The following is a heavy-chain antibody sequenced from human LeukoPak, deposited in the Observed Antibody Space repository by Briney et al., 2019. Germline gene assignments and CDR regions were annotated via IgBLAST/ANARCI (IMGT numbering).Heavy chain of an antibody. CDR1: GFTFSSYS. J-gene: IGHJ4*02. D-gene: IGHD1-26*01. CDR2: ISSSSSYI. Sequence: PGGSLRLSCAAPGFTFSSYSMNWVRQAPGKGLEWVSSISSSSSYIYYADSVKGRFTISRGNAKNSLYLQMNSLRAEDTAVYYCARDKVVGATKFDYWGQGTLVTVSS. CDR3: ARDKVVGATKFDY. V-gene: IGHV3-21*01.